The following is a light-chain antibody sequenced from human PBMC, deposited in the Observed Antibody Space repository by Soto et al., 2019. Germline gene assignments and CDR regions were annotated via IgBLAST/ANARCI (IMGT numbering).Light chain of an antibody. CDR2: DVS. CDR3: SPYTAITATRV. V-gene: IGLV2-14*03. Sequence: QSALTQPASVSGSPGQSITISCPGTSSDVGGYNYVSWYQQHPGKAPQLMIYDVSSRPSGVSHRFSGSKSGNTASLTISGLQAEDEAYYFCSPYTAITATRVFGGGTKLTVL. CDR1: SSDVGGYNY. J-gene: IGLJ2*01.